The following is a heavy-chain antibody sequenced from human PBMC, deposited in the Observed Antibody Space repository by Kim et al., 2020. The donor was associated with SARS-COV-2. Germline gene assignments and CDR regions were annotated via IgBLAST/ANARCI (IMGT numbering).Heavy chain of an antibody. CDR2: ISPRGDRP. Sequence: ASVKVSCKAFGNTFTNYFVHWVRQAPGQGLEWVGVISPRGDRPNYAPKFLGRVTVTRDTSASTVTMDLSSLTSEDTAIYYCASEVPAAGWFDPWGQGTLV. V-gene: IGHV1-46*01. CDR1: GNTFTNYF. J-gene: IGHJ5*02. CDR3: ASEVPAAGWFDP.